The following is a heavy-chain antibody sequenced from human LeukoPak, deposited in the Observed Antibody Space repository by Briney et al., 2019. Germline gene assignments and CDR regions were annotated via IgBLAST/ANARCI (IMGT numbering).Heavy chain of an antibody. CDR3: ARSVSKGEIDY. CDR2: IDEDGSEK. Sequence: PGGSLRLSCAASGFTFSSAWMNWVRQTPGKGLEWVANIDEDGSEKYYVDSVKGRFTTSRDNTKNSLYLQMNSLRAEDTAVYYCARSVSKGEIDYWGQGTLVTVPS. CDR1: GFTFSSAW. J-gene: IGHJ4*02. V-gene: IGHV3-7*01.